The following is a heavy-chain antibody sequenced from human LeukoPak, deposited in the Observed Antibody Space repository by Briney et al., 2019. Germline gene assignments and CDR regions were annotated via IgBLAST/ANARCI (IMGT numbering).Heavy chain of an antibody. CDR2: MNPNSGNT. V-gene: IGHV1-8*03. CDR1: GYTFTSYD. Sequence: ASVKVSRKASGYTFTSYDINWVRQATGQGLEWMGWMNPNSGNTGYAQKFQGRVTITRNTSISTAYMELSSLRSEDTAVYYCARRKPDYYDSTFDIWGQGTMVTVSS. CDR3: ARRKPDYYDSTFDI. J-gene: IGHJ3*02. D-gene: IGHD3-22*01.